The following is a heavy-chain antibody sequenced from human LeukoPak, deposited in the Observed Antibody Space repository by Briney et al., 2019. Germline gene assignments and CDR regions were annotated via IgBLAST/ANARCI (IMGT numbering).Heavy chain of an antibody. Sequence: SETLSLTCTVSRGSISGYSWSWIRQSPGGGLEWIGYIYYSGDTAYNPSLRSRVTMSVDTSKNQFPLNLKSVTPEDTAVYYCARNLIPEQLVLNFWGQGTLVTVSS. J-gene: IGHJ4*02. V-gene: IGHV4-59*01. CDR3: ARNLIPEQLVLNF. D-gene: IGHD6-13*01. CDR1: RGSISGYS. CDR2: IYYSGDT.